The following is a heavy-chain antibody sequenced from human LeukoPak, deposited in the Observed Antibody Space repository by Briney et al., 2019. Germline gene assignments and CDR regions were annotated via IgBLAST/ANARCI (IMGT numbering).Heavy chain of an antibody. CDR3: AMAYCGGDCYATNFDY. V-gene: IGHV1-69*05. CDR2: IIPIFGTA. J-gene: IGHJ4*02. Sequence: ASVKVSCKASGDTFNNYAISWVRQAPGQGLEWMGGIIPIFGTANYAQKFQGRVTIITDESTSTAYMELSSLRSEDTAVYYCAMAYCGGDCYATNFDYWGQGTLVTVSS. CDR1: GDTFNNYA. D-gene: IGHD2-21*02.